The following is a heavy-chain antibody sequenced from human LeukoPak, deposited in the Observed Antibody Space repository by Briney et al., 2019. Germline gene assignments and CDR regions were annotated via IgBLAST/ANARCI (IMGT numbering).Heavy chain of an antibody. Sequence: PSETLSLTCAVYGGSFSGYYWSWIRQPPGKGLEWIGEINHSGSTNYNPSLKSRVTISVDTSKNQFSLKLSSVTAADTAVYYCASRGGTTVLRYFDWTFDYWGQGTLVTVSS. CDR3: ASRGGTTVLRYFDWTFDY. J-gene: IGHJ4*02. D-gene: IGHD3-9*01. CDR1: GGSFSGYY. CDR2: INHSGST. V-gene: IGHV4-34*01.